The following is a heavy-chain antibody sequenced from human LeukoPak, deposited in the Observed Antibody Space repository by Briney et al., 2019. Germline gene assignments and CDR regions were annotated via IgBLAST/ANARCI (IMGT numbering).Heavy chain of an antibody. D-gene: IGHD2-15*01. CDR2: IYHSGST. CDR1: GGSISSGGYS. CDR3: ARGYCSGGTCYSLAFDI. Sequence: SETLSPTCAVSGGSISSGGYSWSWIRQPPGKGLEWIGYIYHSGSTYYNPSLKSRVTISVDRSKNQFSLKLSSVTAADTAVYYCARGYCSGGTCYSLAFDIWGQGTMVTVSS. J-gene: IGHJ3*02. V-gene: IGHV4-30-2*01.